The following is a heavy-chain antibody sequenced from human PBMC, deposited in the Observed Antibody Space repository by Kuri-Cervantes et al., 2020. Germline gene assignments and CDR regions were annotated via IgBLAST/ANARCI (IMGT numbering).Heavy chain of an antibody. V-gene: IGHV4-59*12. CDR1: GGSISSYY. CDR3: ARGFGRSGYSSSWYGPHNWFDP. CDR2: IYYSGST. D-gene: IGHD6-13*01. J-gene: IGHJ5*02. Sequence: GSLRLSCTVSGGSISSYYWSWIRQPPGKGLEWIGYIYYSGSTNYNPSLKSRVTISVDTSKNQFSLKLSSVTAADTAVYYCARGFGRSGYSSSWYGPHNWFDPWGQGTLVTVSS.